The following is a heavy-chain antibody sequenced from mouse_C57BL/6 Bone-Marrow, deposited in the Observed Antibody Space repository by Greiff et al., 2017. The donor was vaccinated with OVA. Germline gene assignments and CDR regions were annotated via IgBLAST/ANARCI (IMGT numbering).Heavy chain of an antibody. CDR2: INPSSGYT. J-gene: IGHJ2*01. Sequence: QVQLKQSGPELVKPGASVKISCKASGYAFSSSWMNWVKQRPGKGLEWIGYINPSSGYTKYNQKFKDKATLTADKSSSTAYMQLSSLTYEDSAVYYCARGSDYWGQGTTLTVSS. CDR3: ARGSDY. V-gene: IGHV1-7*01. CDR1: GYAFSSSW.